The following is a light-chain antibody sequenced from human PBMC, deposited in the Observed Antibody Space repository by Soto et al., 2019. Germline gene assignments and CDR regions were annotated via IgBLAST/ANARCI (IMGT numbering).Light chain of an antibody. CDR1: QTVNNNY. J-gene: IGKJ4*01. CDR2: GAS. V-gene: IGKV3-20*01. CDR3: QQYGTSPPLT. Sequence: EIVLMQSPGTLSLSPGERATLSCRASQTVNNNYLAWYQQKPGQAPRLLIDGASRRATGIPDRFSGSGSGTDFALTISRLEPEDFAVYYCQQYGTSPPLTFGGGTKVDI.